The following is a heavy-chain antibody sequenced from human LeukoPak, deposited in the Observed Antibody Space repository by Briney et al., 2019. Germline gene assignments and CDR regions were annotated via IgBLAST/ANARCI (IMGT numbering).Heavy chain of an antibody. D-gene: IGHD3-10*01. V-gene: IGHV1-46*01. Sequence: ASVKVSCKASGYTFTSYYMHWVRQAPGQGLEWMGIINPSGGSTSYAQKFQGRVTMTRDTSTSTAYMELSSLRSEDTAVYYCARGVVSGWNYYYYYMDVWGKGTTVTVSS. J-gene: IGHJ6*03. CDR1: GYTFTSYY. CDR2: INPSGGST. CDR3: ARGVVSGWNYYYYYMDV.